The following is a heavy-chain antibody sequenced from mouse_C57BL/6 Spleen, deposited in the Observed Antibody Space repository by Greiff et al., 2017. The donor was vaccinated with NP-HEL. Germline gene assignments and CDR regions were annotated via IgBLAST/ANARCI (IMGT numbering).Heavy chain of an antibody. J-gene: IGHJ2*01. CDR1: GYTFTSYW. CDR3: ARWLPLSYFDY. V-gene: IGHV1-50*01. D-gene: IGHD2-2*01. CDR2: IDPSDSYT. Sequence: QVQLQQPGAELVKPGASVKLSCKASGYTFTSYWMQWVKQRPGQGLEWIGEIDPSDSYTNYNQKFKGKATLTVDTSSSTAYMQLSSLTSEDSAVYYCARWLPLSYFDYWGKGTTLTVSS.